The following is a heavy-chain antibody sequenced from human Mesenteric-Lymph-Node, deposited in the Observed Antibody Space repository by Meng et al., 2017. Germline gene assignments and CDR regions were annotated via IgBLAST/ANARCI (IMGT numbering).Heavy chain of an antibody. CDR1: GFTFSRSW. CDR2: IESDGITT. CDR3: AKDFFSFGYSGSSGHDY. V-gene: IGHV3-74*01. J-gene: IGHJ4*02. Sequence: GESLKISCAASGFTFSRSWMFWVRQVPGKGLMWVSRIESDGITTGYADSVKGRFTISRDNAQNTVYLQMNSLRAEDTAVYYCAKDFFSFGYSGSSGHDYWGQGTLVTVSS. D-gene: IGHD1-26*01.